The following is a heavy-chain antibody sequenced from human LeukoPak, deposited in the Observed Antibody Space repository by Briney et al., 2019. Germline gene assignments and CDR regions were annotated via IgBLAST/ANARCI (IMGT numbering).Heavy chain of an antibody. V-gene: IGHV1-24*01. CDR2: VDPEDGET. CDR3: ATDPNYYGSGSLDY. Sequence: ASVKVSCKVSGYTLTELSMHWVRQAPGKGLEWMGSVDPEDGETIYAQKFQGRVTMTEDTSTDTVYMELSSLGSEDTAMYYCATDPNYYGSGSLDYWGQGTLVTVSS. D-gene: IGHD3-10*01. J-gene: IGHJ4*02. CDR1: GYTLTELS.